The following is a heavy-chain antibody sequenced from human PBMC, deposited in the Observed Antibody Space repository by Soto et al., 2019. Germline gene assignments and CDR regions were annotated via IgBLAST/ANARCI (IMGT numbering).Heavy chain of an antibody. J-gene: IGHJ3*02. V-gene: IGHV4-59*02. D-gene: IGHD2-15*01. CDR2: IYYKGNGIT. Sequence: SETLSLTCTVSGGSVSSYYWSWIRQPPGNGLEYVGYIYYKGNGITDYKPSLKIRGTLLLATSKKHFSLQLSFVTAADTAVYYCARKGRGGAFDIWGQGTMVTVSS. CDR3: ARKGRGGAFDI. CDR1: GGSVSSYY.